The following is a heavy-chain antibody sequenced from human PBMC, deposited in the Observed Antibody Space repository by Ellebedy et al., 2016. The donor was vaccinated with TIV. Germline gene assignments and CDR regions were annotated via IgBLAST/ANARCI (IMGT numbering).Heavy chain of an antibody. D-gene: IGHD1-1*01. CDR1: GFSLTTSAVR. CDR2: IDGDGTT. Sequence: SGPTLVKPTETLTLTCTFSGFSLTTSAVRMGWIRQPPGKALEWLARIDGDGTTFFNTSLQTRLTVLKDTSKNEVVLTVTNMDPVDTATYYCAHIRTGTVAFDVWGQGTMVTVSS. V-gene: IGHV2-70*04. CDR3: AHIRTGTVAFDV. J-gene: IGHJ3*01.